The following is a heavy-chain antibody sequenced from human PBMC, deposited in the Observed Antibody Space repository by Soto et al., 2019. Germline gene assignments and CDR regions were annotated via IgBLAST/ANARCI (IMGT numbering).Heavy chain of an antibody. CDR2: IYYSGST. Sequence: SETLSLTYIVSGRSISMYYWCWIRQPPGKVLEWIGYIYYSGSTNYNPSLKGRVTISVDTSKNQFSLKLSSVTAADTAVYYCARYPGDAFDIWGQGTMVTVS. CDR3: ARYPGDAFDI. D-gene: IGHD3-10*01. CDR1: GRSISMYY. V-gene: IGHV4-59*08. J-gene: IGHJ3*02.